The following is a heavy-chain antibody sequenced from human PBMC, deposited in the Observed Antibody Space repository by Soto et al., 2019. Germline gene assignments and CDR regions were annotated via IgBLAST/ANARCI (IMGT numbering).Heavy chain of an antibody. Sequence: QVQLVESGGGVVQPGRSLRLSCAASGFTFSSYGMHWVRQAPGKGLEWVAVISYDGSNKYYADSVKGRFTISRDNSKNTLYRQMNSLRAEDTAVYYCAKVKNPYTFGGQGFDYWGQGTLVTVSS. CDR3: AKVKNPYTFGGQGFDY. V-gene: IGHV3-30*18. J-gene: IGHJ4*02. CDR2: ISYDGSNK. D-gene: IGHD3-16*01. CDR1: GFTFSSYG.